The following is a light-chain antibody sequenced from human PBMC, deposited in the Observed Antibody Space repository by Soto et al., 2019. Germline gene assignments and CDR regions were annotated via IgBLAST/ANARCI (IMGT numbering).Light chain of an antibody. CDR2: KAS. V-gene: IGKV1-5*03. CDR3: QQYNSYSWT. Sequence: DIRMTQSPSTLSASVVDRVTITCRASQSISSWLAWYQQKPGKAPKLLIYKASSLESGVPSRFSGSGSGTEFTLTISSLQPDDFATYYCQQYNSYSWTFGQGTKVDI. J-gene: IGKJ1*01. CDR1: QSISSW.